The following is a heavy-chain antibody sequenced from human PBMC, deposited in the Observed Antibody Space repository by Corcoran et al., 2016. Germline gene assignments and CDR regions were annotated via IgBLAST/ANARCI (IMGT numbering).Heavy chain of an antibody. CDR3: ARRDIVVVPAAPRFDY. D-gene: IGHD2-2*01. CDR1: GGSISSSSYY. CDR2: IYYSGST. Sequence: QLQLQESGPGLVKPSETLSLTCTVSGGSISSSSYYWGWIRQPPGKGLEWIGSIYYSGSTYYNPSLKSRVTISVDTSKNQFSLKLSSVTAADTAVYYGARRDIVVVPAAPRFDYWGQGTLVTVSS. V-gene: IGHV4-39*01. J-gene: IGHJ4*02.